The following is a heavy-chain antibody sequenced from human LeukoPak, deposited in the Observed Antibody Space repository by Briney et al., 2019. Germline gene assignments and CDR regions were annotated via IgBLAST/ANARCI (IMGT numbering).Heavy chain of an antibody. CDR3: AKGYLPPKTYYYYYMDV. CDR1: GFTFGPYT. Sequence: GSLRLSCAASGFTFGPYTMNWVRQAPGKGLEWVSYISSSSDTIYYADSVKGRFTVSRDNSKNTLDLQMKSLRAEDTAVYYCAKGYLPPKTYYYYYMDVWGKGTRVTVPS. V-gene: IGHV3-48*01. CDR2: ISSSSDTI. J-gene: IGHJ6*03. D-gene: IGHD3-16*02.